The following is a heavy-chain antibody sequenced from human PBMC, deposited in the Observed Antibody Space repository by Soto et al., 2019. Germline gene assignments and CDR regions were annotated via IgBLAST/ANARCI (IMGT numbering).Heavy chain of an antibody. J-gene: IGHJ6*02. CDR1: GDSVSSNSAA. CDR3: ARDISRCISTSCYRVVAYYYGMDV. V-gene: IGHV6-1*01. CDR2: TYYRSKWYN. Sequence: QVQLQQSGPGLVKPSQTLSLTCAISGDSVSSNSAAWNWIRQSPSRGLEWLGRTYYRSKWYNDYAVSVKSRITINPDTSKNQFSLQLNSVTPEDTAVYYCARDISRCISTSCYRVVAYYYGMDVWGQGTTVTVSS. D-gene: IGHD2-2*01.